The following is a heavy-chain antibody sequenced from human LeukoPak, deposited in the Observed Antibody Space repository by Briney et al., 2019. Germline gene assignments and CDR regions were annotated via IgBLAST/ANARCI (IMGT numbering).Heavy chain of an antibody. CDR2: IYYSGST. CDR1: GGSISSYY. J-gene: IGHJ5*02. V-gene: IGHV4-59*01. D-gene: IGHD3-10*01. Sequence: PSETLSLTCTVSGGSISSYYWSWIRQPPGKGLEWIGYIYYSGSTNYNPSLKSRVTISVDTSKNQFSLKLSSVTAADTAVYYCARDLMRFGESWGQGTLVTVSS. CDR3: ARDLMRFGES.